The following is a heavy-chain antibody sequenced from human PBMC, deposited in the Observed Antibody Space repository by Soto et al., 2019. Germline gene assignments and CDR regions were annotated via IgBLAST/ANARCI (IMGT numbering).Heavy chain of an antibody. J-gene: IGHJ6*03. D-gene: IGHD1-26*01. CDR1: GYTFTSYG. CDR2: ISAYNGNT. V-gene: IGHV1-18*01. CDR3: ARGGRALMTMAYYYYMDV. Sequence: ASVKVSCKASGYTFTSYGISWVRQAPGQGLEWMGWISAYNGNTNYAQKLQGRVTMTTDTSTSTAYMELRSLRSDDTAVYYCARGGRALMTMAYYYYMDVWGKGTSVTVSS.